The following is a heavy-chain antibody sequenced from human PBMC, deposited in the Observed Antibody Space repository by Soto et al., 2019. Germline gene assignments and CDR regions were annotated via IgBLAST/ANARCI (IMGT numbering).Heavy chain of an antibody. CDR2: IYYSGST. Sequence: SETLSLTCTVSGGPISSSSYYWGWIRQPPGKGLEWIGSIYYSGSTYYNPSLKSRVTISVDTSKNQFSLKLSSVTAADTAVYYCARQEITMVRGVIIFAFDIWGQGTMVTVSS. V-gene: IGHV4-39*01. CDR3: ARQEITMVRGVIIFAFDI. J-gene: IGHJ3*02. CDR1: GGPISSSSYY. D-gene: IGHD3-10*01.